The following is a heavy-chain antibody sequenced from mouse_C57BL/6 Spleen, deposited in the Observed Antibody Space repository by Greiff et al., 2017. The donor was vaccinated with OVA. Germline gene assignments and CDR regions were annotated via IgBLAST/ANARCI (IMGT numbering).Heavy chain of an antibody. Sequence: QVQLQQSGAELVKPGASVKLSCKASGYTFTEYTIHWVKQRSGQGLEWIGWFYPGSGSIKYNEKFKDKATLTADKSSSTVYMELSRLTSEDSAVYFCARHEEDYDYDEKGWFAYWGQGTLVTVSA. CDR1: GYTFTEYT. J-gene: IGHJ3*01. V-gene: IGHV1-62-2*01. CDR3: ARHEEDYDYDEKGWFAY. CDR2: FYPGSGSI. D-gene: IGHD2-4*01.